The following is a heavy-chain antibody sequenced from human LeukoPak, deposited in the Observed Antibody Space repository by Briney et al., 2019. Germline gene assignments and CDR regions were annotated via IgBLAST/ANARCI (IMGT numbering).Heavy chain of an antibody. V-gene: IGHV4-39*01. D-gene: IGHD3-22*01. CDR3: ARLINYYDSSGYYIYYFDY. CDR2: IYYSGST. J-gene: IGHJ4*02. CDR1: GGSISSSSYY. Sequence: SETLSLTCTVSGGSISSSSYYWAWIRQPPGKGLEWIGTIYYSGSTYYNPSLKSRVTISVDTSKNQFSLKLSSVTAADTAVYYCARLINYYDSSGYYIYYFDYWGQGTLVTVSS.